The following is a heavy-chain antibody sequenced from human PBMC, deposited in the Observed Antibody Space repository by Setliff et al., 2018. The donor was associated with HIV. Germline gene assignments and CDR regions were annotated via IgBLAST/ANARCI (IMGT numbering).Heavy chain of an antibody. J-gene: IGHJ4*02. CDR1: GGSISSSSYY. V-gene: IGHV4-39*07. CDR3: ARVKSGSLGGYVDY. CDR2: MYYSGST. D-gene: IGHD3-10*01. Sequence: SETLSLTCTVTGGSISSSSYYWGWIRQPPGKGLEWIGSMYYSGSTYYSPSLKSRVTMSVDTSKNQFSLKLSSVTAADTAVYYCARVKSGSLGGYVDYWGRGTLVTVSS.